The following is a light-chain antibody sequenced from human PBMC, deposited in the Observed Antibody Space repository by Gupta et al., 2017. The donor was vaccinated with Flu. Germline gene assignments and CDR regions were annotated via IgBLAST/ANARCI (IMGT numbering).Light chain of an antibody. CDR3: QQRYSTPRT. V-gene: IGKV1-39*01. CDR1: QGISSY. CDR2: AAS. Sequence: QLTQSPSSLSASVGDRVTIPCRARQGISSYLYWYQQNPGKAPKLLIYAASSLQSGVTSRISGSGSTADITLTISRQQPEDFANYCCQQRYSTPRTFGQGTKLEIK. J-gene: IGKJ2*01.